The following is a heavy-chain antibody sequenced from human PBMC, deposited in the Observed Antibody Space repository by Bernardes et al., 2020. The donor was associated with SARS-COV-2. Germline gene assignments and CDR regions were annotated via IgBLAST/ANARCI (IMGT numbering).Heavy chain of an antibody. D-gene: IGHD3-3*01. J-gene: IGHJ5*02. Sequence: GGSLKISCTGSGYSFTTYWIGWVRQMPGKGLEWMGTIYPDDSETRYSPSFQGQVTISADKSISTAYLQWSSLRASDTAMYYCARMTIFGVVISPPWWFDAWGQGTLVTVSS. CDR1: GYSFTTYW. CDR3: ARMTIFGVVISPPWWFDA. V-gene: IGHV5-51*01. CDR2: IYPDDSET.